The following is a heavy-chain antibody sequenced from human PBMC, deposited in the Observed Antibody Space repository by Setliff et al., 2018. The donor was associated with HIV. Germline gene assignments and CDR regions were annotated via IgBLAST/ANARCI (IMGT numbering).Heavy chain of an antibody. J-gene: IGHJ4*02. CDR3: VTSSSWSSRLNF. D-gene: IGHD6-13*01. CDR2: IDDSGSI. V-gene: IGHV4-34*01. CDR1: TEPLTRYD. Sequence: SETLSLTCAVYTEPLTRYDWAWIRQSPEKGLEWIGEIDDSGSIIYNPSLQSRVTISVDTSKNQFSLKVTSVTAADTAVYYCVTSSSWSSRLNFWGQGMLVTVSS.